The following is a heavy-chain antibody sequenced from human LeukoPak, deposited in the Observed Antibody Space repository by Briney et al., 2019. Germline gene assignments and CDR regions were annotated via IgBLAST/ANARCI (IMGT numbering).Heavy chain of an antibody. D-gene: IGHD6-19*01. Sequence: SETLSLTCTVSGGSISSYYWSWIRQPAGKGLEWIGRIYTSGSTNYNPSLKSRVTISVDTSKSQFSLKLSSVTAADTAVYYCARGPYYSSGWYFWFDPWGQGTLVTVSS. CDR3: ARGPYYSSGWYFWFDP. CDR2: IYTSGST. V-gene: IGHV4-4*07. CDR1: GGSISSYY. J-gene: IGHJ5*02.